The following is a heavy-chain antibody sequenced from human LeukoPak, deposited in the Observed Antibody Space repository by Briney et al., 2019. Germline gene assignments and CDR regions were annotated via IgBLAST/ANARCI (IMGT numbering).Heavy chain of an antibody. J-gene: IGHJ4*02. CDR1: GGSINNYY. CDR3: ARGSSGYYPPDY. CDR2: IYSSGST. V-gene: IGHV4-59*01. Sequence: SETLSLTCTVSGGSINNYYWSWIRQPPGKGLEWIGSIYSSGSTNYNPSLKSRFTISVDTSKNQFSLILSSVTAADTAVYYCARGSSGYYPPDYWGQGTLVTVSS. D-gene: IGHD3-22*01.